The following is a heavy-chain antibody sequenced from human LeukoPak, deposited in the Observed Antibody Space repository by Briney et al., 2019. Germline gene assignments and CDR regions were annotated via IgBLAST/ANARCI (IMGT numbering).Heavy chain of an antibody. CDR3: ARGGLEPQLWLRLLYFDY. CDR1: GGSFSGYY. D-gene: IGHD5-18*01. Sequence: TPSETLSLTCAVYGGSFSGYYWSWIRQPPGKGLEWIGEINHKEITNYNPSLKSRVTILVDTSKNQFSLKLSSVTAADTAVYYCARGGLEPQLWLRLLYFDYWGEGTLVTVSS. V-gene: IGHV4-34*01. CDR2: INHKEIT. J-gene: IGHJ4*02.